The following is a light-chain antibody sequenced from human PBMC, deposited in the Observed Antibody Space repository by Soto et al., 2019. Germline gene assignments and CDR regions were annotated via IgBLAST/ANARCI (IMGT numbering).Light chain of an antibody. CDR2: GAS. CDR3: QQYDVWTPQT. CDR1: QTVISK. V-gene: IGKV3-15*01. Sequence: ERLMTHSPATVSVSAGXIAXLSCLPSQTVISKLAGCQKKHGQAPRILIYGASTRATGVPARFSGGGSGTEFTLTISSLQYEDSAVYYCQQYDVWTPQTFGQGTKVDI. J-gene: IGKJ1*01.